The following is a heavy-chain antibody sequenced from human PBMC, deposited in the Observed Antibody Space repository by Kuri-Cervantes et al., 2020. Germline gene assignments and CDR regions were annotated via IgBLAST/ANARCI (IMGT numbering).Heavy chain of an antibody. Sequence: GGSLRLSCAASGFTFSSYAMSWVRQAPGKGLEWVSAISGSGGSTYYADSVKGRFTISRDNSKNTLYLQMNSLRAEDTAVYYCAKAGGGSGSYGDYYYYGMDVWGQGTTVTVSS. D-gene: IGHD3-10*01. CDR2: ISGSGGST. CDR1: GFTFSSYA. CDR3: AKAGGGSGSYGDYYYYGMDV. V-gene: IGHV3-23*01. J-gene: IGHJ6*02.